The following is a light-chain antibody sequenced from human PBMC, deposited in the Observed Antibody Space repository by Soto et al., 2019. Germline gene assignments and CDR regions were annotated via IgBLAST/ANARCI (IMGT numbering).Light chain of an antibody. Sequence: QSALTQPASVSGSPGQSITISCTGTSSDVGGYNYVSWYQLHPGKAPKLMIYEVTNRPSGVSNRFSGSKSGNTASLTISGLRAGDEADYYCSSYTSSTTLVFGGGTKLTVL. CDR3: SSYTSSTTLV. CDR1: SSDVGGYNY. CDR2: EVT. V-gene: IGLV2-14*01. J-gene: IGLJ3*02.